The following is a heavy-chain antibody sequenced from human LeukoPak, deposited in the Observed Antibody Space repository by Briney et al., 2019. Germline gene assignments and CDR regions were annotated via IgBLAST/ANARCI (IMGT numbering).Heavy chain of an antibody. V-gene: IGHV3-23*01. CDR1: GFTYSSYA. Sequence: GGSLRLSCAASGFTYSSYALNWVRQAPGKGLVWVATVSGSGDRMYHADSVKGRFTISRDNSKNTLYLQMNSLRAGDTAVYYCAKGVSIAASFDYWGQGTLVTVSS. CDR2: VSGSGDRM. CDR3: AKGVSIAASFDY. D-gene: IGHD6-13*01. J-gene: IGHJ4*02.